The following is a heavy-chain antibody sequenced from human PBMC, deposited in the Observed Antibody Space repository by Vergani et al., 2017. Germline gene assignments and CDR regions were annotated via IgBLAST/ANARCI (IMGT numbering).Heavy chain of an antibody. J-gene: IGHJ6*03. CDR2: MNPNSGNT. Sequence: QVQLVQSGAEVKKPGASVKVSCKASGYTFTSYDINWVRQATGQGLEWMGWMNPNSGNTGYAQKFQGRGTMTRNTAISTAYMELSSLRSEDTAVYYCARGQGSSSYYYYYYYMDVWGKGTTVTVSS. CDR3: ARGQGSSSYYYYYYYMDV. D-gene: IGHD6-6*01. V-gene: IGHV1-8*01. CDR1: GYTFTSYD.